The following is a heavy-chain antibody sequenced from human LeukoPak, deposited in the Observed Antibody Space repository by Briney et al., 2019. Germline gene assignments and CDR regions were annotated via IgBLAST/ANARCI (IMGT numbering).Heavy chain of an antibody. Sequence: SVKVSCKASGGTFSSYAISWVRQAPGQGLEWMGRIIPILGIANYAQRFQGRVTITADKSTSTAYMELSSLRSEDTAVYYCARGFDSSGYYLITWGQGTLVTVSS. CDR1: GGTFSSYA. J-gene: IGHJ5*02. CDR3: ARGFDSSGYYLIT. V-gene: IGHV1-69*04. CDR2: IIPILGIA. D-gene: IGHD3-22*01.